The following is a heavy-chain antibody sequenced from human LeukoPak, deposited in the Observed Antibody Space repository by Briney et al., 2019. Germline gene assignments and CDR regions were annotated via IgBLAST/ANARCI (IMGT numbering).Heavy chain of an antibody. J-gene: IGHJ4*02. V-gene: IGHV3-9*01. CDR2: ISWTGSSI. D-gene: IGHD3-22*01. CDR3: AKDFYYDSSGYHKSPFDY. Sequence: GGSLRLSCAASGFTFDDYAMRWVRQAPGKGLEWVAGISWTGSSIGYADSVKGRFTISRDNAKNSLYLQMNSLRAEDTALYYCAKDFYYDSSGYHKSPFDYGGQGTLVTVSS. CDR1: GFTFDDYA.